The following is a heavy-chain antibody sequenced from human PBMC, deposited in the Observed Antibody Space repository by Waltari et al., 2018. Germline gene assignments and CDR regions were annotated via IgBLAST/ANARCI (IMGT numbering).Heavy chain of an antibody. Sequence: QVQLQQWGAGLLKPSETLSLTCAVYGGSFSGYYWSWIRQPPGKGLEWDGEINHSGSTNYNPSLKSRVTLSVDTSKNQFSLKLSSVTAADTAVYYCARNPIVGATKGVPDYWGQGTLVTVSS. CDR1: GGSFSGYY. CDR3: ARNPIVGATKGVPDY. V-gene: IGHV4-34*01. J-gene: IGHJ4*02. CDR2: INHSGST. D-gene: IGHD1-26*01.